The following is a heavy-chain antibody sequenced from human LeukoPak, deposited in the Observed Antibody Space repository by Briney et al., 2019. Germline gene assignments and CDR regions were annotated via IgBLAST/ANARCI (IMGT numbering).Heavy chain of an antibody. CDR1: GSSISSGYL. Sequence: PSETLSLTCTVSGSSISSGYLWGWIRQPPGKGLEWIASIFHSGSTYYTPSLKSRLAISFDMSQNQFSLRLSSVTAADTAVYYCARQTGSGLFILPGGQGTLVTVSS. D-gene: IGHD3/OR15-3a*01. V-gene: IGHV4-38-2*02. CDR2: IFHSGST. CDR3: ARQTGSGLFILP. J-gene: IGHJ4*02.